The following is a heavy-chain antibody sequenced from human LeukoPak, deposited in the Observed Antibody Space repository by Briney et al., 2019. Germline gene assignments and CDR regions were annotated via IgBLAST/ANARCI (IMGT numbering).Heavy chain of an antibody. V-gene: IGHV3-9*01. CDR2: ISWNSGSI. CDR3: AKGFGSWSGDFDY. D-gene: IGHD6-13*01. Sequence: GGSLRLSCEAPGFTFDDYPMHWVWKVPGRGWGWVSGISWNSGSIGYADSVKGRFTISRDNAKNSLYLQMNSLRAEDTALYYCAKGFGSWSGDFDYWGQGTLVTVSS. J-gene: IGHJ4*02. CDR1: GFTFDDYP.